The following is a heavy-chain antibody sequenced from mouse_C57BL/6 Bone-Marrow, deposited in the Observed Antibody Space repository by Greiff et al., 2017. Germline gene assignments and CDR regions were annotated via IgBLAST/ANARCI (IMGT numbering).Heavy chain of an antibody. CDR1: GYTFTSYW. Sequence: QVQLKQPGAELVKPGASVKMSCKASGYTFTSYWITWVKPRPGQGLEWIGDIFPGSGSTNYNEKFKSKATLTVDTSSSTAYMQLSSRTSEDSAVYYCARGVRYPDWYFDVWGTGTTVTVSS. CDR3: ARGVRYPDWYFDV. CDR2: IFPGSGST. V-gene: IGHV1-55*01. J-gene: IGHJ1*03. D-gene: IGHD1-1*01.